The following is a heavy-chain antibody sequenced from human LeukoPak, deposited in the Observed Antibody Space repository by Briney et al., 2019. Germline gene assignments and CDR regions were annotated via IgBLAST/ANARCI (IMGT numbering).Heavy chain of an antibody. J-gene: IGHJ4*02. Sequence: TGGSLRLSCAASGFAFSSYWMHWVRQAPGKGLVWVSRIKSDGSSTTYADSVKGRFTISRDNSKNTLYVQMNDLRAEDTAVYYCAKESTTLTDNCAFDSWGQGALVTVPA. CDR3: AKESTTLTDNCAFDS. D-gene: IGHD4-17*01. CDR1: GFAFSSYW. V-gene: IGHV3-74*01. CDR2: IKSDGSST.